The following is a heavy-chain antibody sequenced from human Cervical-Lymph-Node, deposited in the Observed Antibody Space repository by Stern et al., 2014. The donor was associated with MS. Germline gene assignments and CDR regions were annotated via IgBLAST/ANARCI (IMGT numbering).Heavy chain of an antibody. J-gene: IGHJ4*02. CDR1: GFTFSGYY. D-gene: IGHD6-13*01. Sequence: EVQLVESGAGLVQPWGSLRLSCVASGFTFSGYYMGWVRQAPGKGLEWVGRISYKANRYTTQYAAPVKGPFTFSTQTSTTSLYLYMSSLKTEDTAVYYCTRVHSSGWSGSDFDCWGQGTLVTVSS. V-gene: IGHV3-72*01. CDR3: TRVHSSGWSGSDFDC. CDR2: ISYKANRYTT.